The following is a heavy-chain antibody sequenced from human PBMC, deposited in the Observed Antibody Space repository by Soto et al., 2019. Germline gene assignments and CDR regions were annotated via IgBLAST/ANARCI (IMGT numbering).Heavy chain of an antibody. Sequence: QLQLQESGPGLVKPSETLSLTCTVSGGSISSSSYYWGWIRQPPGKGLEWIGSIYYRGSTYYNPSLKSRVTISVDTSKNQFSLKLSSVTAADTAVYYCARRPYDFWSGYSGYYFDYWGQGTLVTVSS. V-gene: IGHV4-39*01. J-gene: IGHJ4*02. D-gene: IGHD3-3*01. CDR3: ARRPYDFWSGYSGYYFDY. CDR2: IYYRGST. CDR1: GGSISSSSYY.